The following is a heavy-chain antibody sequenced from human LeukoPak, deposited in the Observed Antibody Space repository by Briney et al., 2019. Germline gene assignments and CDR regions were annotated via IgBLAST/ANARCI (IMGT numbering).Heavy chain of an antibody. D-gene: IGHD5-24*01. CDR2: INPNSGGT. CDR1: GYTFTGYY. Sequence: ASVKVSCKASGYTFTGYYMHWLRQAPGQGLEWMGWINPNSGGTNYAQKFQGRVTMTRDTSISTAYMELSRLRSDDTAVYYCARGPRWLQSHLNYWGQGTLVTVSS. J-gene: IGHJ4*02. V-gene: IGHV1-2*02. CDR3: ARGPRWLQSHLNY.